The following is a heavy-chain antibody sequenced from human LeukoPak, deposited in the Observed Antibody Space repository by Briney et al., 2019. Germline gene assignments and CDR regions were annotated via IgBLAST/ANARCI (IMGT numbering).Heavy chain of an antibody. D-gene: IGHD3-3*01. V-gene: IGHV3-74*03. J-gene: IGHJ4*02. CDR2: ISKDGGTT. Sequence: PGGSLRLSCEASGFSFSKYRMHWVRQAPGKGLVWVAFISKDGGTTTYVDSVRDRFTISRDNSKNILFLQMNSLKSEDTAMCYCVRASGYLHDFDFWGQGTLVTVSS. CDR3: VRASGYLHDFDF. CDR1: GFSFSKYR.